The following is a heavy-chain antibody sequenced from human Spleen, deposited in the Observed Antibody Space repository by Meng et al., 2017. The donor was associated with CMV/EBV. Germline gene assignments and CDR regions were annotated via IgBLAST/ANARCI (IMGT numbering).Heavy chain of an antibody. Sequence: CAASGFTFSHYAMHWVRQAPGKGLEWVAVIWYDGSNKYYADSVKGRFTISRDNSKNTLYLQMNSLRAENTAVYYCAKNGGTNYFDYWGQGTLVTVSS. CDR2: IWYDGSNK. CDR3: AKNGGTNYFDY. V-gene: IGHV3-33*06. J-gene: IGHJ4*02. CDR1: GFTFSHYA. D-gene: IGHD4-23*01.